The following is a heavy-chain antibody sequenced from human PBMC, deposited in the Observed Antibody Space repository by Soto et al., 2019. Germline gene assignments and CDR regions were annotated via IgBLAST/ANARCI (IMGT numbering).Heavy chain of an antibody. CDR2: MYYSGST. V-gene: IGHV4-59*01. D-gene: IGHD4-4*01. CDR3: ARDRLQYHKPYYYYGMDV. J-gene: IGHJ6*04. Sequence: SETLSLTCTGSAGSISSYYWSWIRQPPGKGLGWIGYMYYSGSTHYTPSLKSRVTISVDTSKNQVSLKLRSVTAADTAVYYCARDRLQYHKPYYYYGMDVRGKGTTVTVSS. CDR1: AGSISSYY.